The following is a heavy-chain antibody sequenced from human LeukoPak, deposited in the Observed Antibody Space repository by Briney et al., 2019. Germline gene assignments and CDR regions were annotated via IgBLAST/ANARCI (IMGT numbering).Heavy chain of an antibody. J-gene: IGHJ5*02. V-gene: IGHV3-7*01. CDR3: ARALGSGSYYDWFDP. CDR1: GFTFSSYW. Sequence: PGGSLRLSCAASGFTFSSYWMSWVRQAPGKGLEWVANIKQDGSEKYYVDSVKGRFTISRDNAKNSLYLQINSLRAEDTAVYYCARALGSGSYYDWFDPWGQGTLVTVSS. D-gene: IGHD3-10*02. CDR2: IKQDGSEK.